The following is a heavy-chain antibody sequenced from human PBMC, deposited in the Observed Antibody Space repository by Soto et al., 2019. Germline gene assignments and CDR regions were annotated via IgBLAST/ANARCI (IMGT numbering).Heavy chain of an antibody. CDR2: IYHSGST. CDR3: ARHFTVIDAFDI. J-gene: IGHJ3*02. Sequence: SETLSLTCAVSGGSISSSNWWSWVRQPPGKGLEWIGEIYHSGSTNYNPSLKSRVTISVDTSKNQFSLKLSSVTAADTAVYYCARHFTVIDAFDIWGQGTMVTVSS. CDR1: GGSISSSNW. V-gene: IGHV4-4*02. D-gene: IGHD4-17*01.